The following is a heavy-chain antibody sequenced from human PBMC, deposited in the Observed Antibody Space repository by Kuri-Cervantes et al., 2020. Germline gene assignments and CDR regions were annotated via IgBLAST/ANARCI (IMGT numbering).Heavy chain of an antibody. CDR3: ARFGESWTDY. CDR1: GGSISSSSYY. D-gene: IGHD3-10*01. V-gene: IGHV4-39*07. Sequence: SETLSLTCTVSGGSISSSSYYWGWIRQPPGKGLEWIGSIYYSGSTYYNPSLKSRVTISVDTSKNQFSLKLSSVTAADTAVYYCARFGESWTDYWGQGTLVTVSS. J-gene: IGHJ4*02. CDR2: IYYSGST.